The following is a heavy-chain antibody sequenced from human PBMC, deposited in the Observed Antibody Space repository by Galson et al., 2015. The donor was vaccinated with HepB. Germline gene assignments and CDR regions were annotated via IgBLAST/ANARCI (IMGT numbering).Heavy chain of an antibody. J-gene: IGHJ6*02. CDR2: IHFDGKNK. D-gene: IGHD3-22*01. V-gene: IGHV3-30*02. CDR1: ESSFSHYG. CDR3: AKDRRYYDISGYYPPLMSYFHYYGMDV. Sequence: SLRLSCAASESSFSHYGMHWVRQAPGKGLEWLAFIHFDGKNKYYADSVKGRLTISRDNSKNTLYLQMKSLRAEDTAVYYCAKDRRYYDISGYYPPLMSYFHYYGMDVWGQGTTVTVSS.